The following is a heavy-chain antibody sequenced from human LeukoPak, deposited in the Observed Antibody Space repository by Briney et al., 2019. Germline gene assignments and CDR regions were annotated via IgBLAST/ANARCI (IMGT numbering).Heavy chain of an antibody. CDR3: ARVDVGALTGSYFDY. J-gene: IGHJ4*02. D-gene: IGHD3-9*01. CDR1: GDSISTETYY. Sequence: SQTLSLTCTVSGDSISTETYYWTWIRQPAGEWLEWIGRIYSSGSNNYNPSLKSRVTISVDKSKNQFSLKLSSVTDADTDVYFCARVDVGALTGSYFDYWGQGTLVTVSS. CDR2: IYSSGSN. V-gene: IGHV4-61*02.